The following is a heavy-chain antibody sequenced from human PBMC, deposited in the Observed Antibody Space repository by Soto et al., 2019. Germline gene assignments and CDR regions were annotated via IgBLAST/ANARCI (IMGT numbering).Heavy chain of an antibody. Sequence: XVCLRLTGSACCFTCSSSAMSWVRQAPGKGLDWVSAIIGSGVSTYYADSVNGRFTISRDTSKNTLYLQMNSLRAEDTAVYYCAKSRSGARGRIFGVENWFEPWGQGTMVTVS. J-gene: IGHJ5*02. V-gene: IGHV3-23*01. CDR2: IIGSGVST. D-gene: IGHD3-3*02. CDR1: CFTCSSSA. CDR3: AKSRSGARGRIFGVENWFEP.